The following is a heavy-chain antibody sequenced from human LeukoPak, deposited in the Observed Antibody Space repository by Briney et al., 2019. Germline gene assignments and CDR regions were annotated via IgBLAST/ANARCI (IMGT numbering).Heavy chain of an antibody. CDR1: GGSISTSRYY. Sequence: SETLSLTCTVSGGSISTSRYYWGWIRQPPGKGLEWIGSIYYSGSTYYNTSLKSRVTISVDTSKNQFSLKLRSVTAADTAVYYCARVTGYVIEDYFDYWGQGTLVTVSS. CDR3: ARVTGYVIEDYFDY. V-gene: IGHV4-39*07. CDR2: IYYSGST. D-gene: IGHD3-22*01. J-gene: IGHJ4*02.